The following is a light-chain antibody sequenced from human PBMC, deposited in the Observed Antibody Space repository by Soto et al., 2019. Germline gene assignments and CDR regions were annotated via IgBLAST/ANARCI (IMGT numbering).Light chain of an antibody. CDR1: SSDVGRYNW. J-gene: IGLJ2*01. Sequence: QSALTQPRSVSGSPGQSVTISCSGTSSDVGRYNWVSWYQQHPGKAPKLMIYDVTQRPSGVPDRFSASKSGTTASLTISGLQVEDEADSYCCTPGDIHILVFGGGTKLTVL. CDR2: DVT. CDR3: CTPGDIHILV. V-gene: IGLV2-11*01.